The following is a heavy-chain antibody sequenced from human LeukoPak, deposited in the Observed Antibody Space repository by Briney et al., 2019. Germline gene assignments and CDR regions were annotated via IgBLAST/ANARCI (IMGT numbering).Heavy chain of an antibody. D-gene: IGHD3-3*01. CDR3: ASSPPSTTIFGVVPRNYYYYGMDV. CDR1: GFTFSDYY. J-gene: IGHJ6*02. CDR2: ISSSGSTI. V-gene: IGHV3-11*01. Sequence: GGSLGLSCAASGFTFSDYYMSWIRQAPGKGLEWVSYISSSGSTIYYADSVKGRFTISRDNAKNSLYLQMNSLRAEDTAVYYCASSPPSTTIFGVVPRNYYYYGMDVWGQGTTVTVSS.